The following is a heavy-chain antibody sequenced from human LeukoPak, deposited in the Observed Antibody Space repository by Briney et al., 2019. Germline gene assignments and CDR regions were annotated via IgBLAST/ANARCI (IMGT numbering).Heavy chain of an antibody. CDR1: GFTFSNYA. J-gene: IGHJ3*02. D-gene: IGHD6-6*01. CDR2: ISYDGTNK. Sequence: PGRSLRLSCAASGFTFSNYAMHWVRQTPGKGLEWVAVISYDGTNKYYADSVKGRLTISRGNSKNTLSLQMNSLRTEDTAVYYCARGHLSSLFDIWGQGTMVTVSS. V-gene: IGHV3-30-3*01. CDR3: ARGHLSSLFDI.